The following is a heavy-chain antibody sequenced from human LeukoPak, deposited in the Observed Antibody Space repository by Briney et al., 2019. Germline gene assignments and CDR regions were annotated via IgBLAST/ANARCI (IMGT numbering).Heavy chain of an antibody. CDR1: GFTFSSYG. CDR3: AKDRDTAGQRWLHPLDY. D-gene: IGHD5-24*01. J-gene: IGHJ4*02. CDR2: IRYDGSNK. Sequence: PGGSLRLSCAASGFTFSSYGMHWVRQAPGKGLEWVAFIRYDGSNKYSADSVKGRFTISRDNSKNTLYLQMNSLRAEDTAVYYCAKDRDTAGQRWLHPLDYWGQGTLVTVSS. V-gene: IGHV3-30*02.